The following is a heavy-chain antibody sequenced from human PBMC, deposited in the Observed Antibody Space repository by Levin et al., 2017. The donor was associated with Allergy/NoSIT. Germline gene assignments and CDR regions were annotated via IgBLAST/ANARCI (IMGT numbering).Heavy chain of an antibody. D-gene: IGHD6-19*01. Sequence: GGSLRLSCAASGFTFSSYSMNWVRQAPGKGLEWVSSISSSSSYIYYADSVKGRFTISRDNAKNSLYLQMNSLRAEDTAVYYCASLVAVAPDAFDIWGQGTMVTVSS. CDR1: GFTFSSYS. CDR3: ASLVAVAPDAFDI. CDR2: ISSSSSYI. V-gene: IGHV3-21*01. J-gene: IGHJ3*02.